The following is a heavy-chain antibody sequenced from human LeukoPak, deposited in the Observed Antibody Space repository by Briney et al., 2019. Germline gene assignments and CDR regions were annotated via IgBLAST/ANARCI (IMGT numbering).Heavy chain of an antibody. CDR1: RGSISSSSYY. D-gene: IGHD2-2*01. CDR2: IYYSGST. J-gene: IGHJ3*02. V-gene: IGHV4-39*07. CDR3: ARVLVVPAAPYAFDI. Sequence: PSETLSLTCTVSRGSISSSSYYWGWIRQPPGKGLEWIGSIYYSGSTYYNPSLKSRVTISVDTSKNQFSLKLSSVTAADTAVYYCARVLVVPAAPYAFDIWGQGTMVIVSS.